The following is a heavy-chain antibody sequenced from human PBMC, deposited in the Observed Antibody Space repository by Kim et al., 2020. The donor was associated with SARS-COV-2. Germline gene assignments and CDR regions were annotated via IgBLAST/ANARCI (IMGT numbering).Heavy chain of an antibody. D-gene: IGHD1-26*01. CDR3: TRDEVDTFDY. CDR2: IIPVFNTE. V-gene: IGHV1-69*06. Sequence: SVKVSCKASGDTFSKYVTSWVRQAPGQGLEWMGGIIPVFNTEKNAPKFQDRVAITADTSTNTVYMELSSLTVDDTAVYYCTRDEVDTFDYWGQGTLVTVSS. J-gene: IGHJ4*02. CDR1: GDTFSKYV.